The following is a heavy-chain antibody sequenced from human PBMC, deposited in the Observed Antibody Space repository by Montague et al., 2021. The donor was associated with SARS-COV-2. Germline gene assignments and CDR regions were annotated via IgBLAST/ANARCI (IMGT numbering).Heavy chain of an antibody. CDR3: VRAGGLDNRPPV. V-gene: IGHV4-4*02. CDR2: IYQDWST. J-gene: IGHJ4*02. CDR1: GDSIMTTNW. D-gene: IGHD3/OR15-3a*01. Sequence: SETLSLTCAVSGDSIMTTNWWSWVRQPPGKGLEWIGEIYQDWSTNYNPSLKGRVTMSVDKSKNQFSLELNSVTAAATALYYCVRAGGLDNRPPVWGQGALVIVSS.